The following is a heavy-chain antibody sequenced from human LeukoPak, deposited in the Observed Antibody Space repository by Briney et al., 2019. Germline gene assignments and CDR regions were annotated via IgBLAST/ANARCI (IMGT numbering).Heavy chain of an antibody. CDR1: GGTFSSYA. V-gene: IGHV1-69*13. CDR3: ARGRESLSPVTTFDY. D-gene: IGHD4-17*01. CDR2: IIPIFGTA. Sequence: ASVKVSCKASGGTFSSYAISWVRQAPGQGLEWMGGIIPIFGTANYAQKFQGRVTITADESTSTAYMELSSLRSEDTAVYYCARGRESLSPVTTFDYWGQGTLVTVSS. J-gene: IGHJ4*02.